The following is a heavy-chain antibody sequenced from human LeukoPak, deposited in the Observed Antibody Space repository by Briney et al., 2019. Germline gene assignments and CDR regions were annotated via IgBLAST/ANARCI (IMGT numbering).Heavy chain of an antibody. V-gene: IGHV3-53*01. CDR1: GFTVSSNY. D-gene: IGHD2-2*02. Sequence: GGSLRPSCAASGFTVSSNYMSWVRQAPGKGLEWVSVIYIGGSTYYADSVKGRFTISRDISKNTLYLQMNSLRAEDTAMYYCARLGFVVPAVIFDYWGQGTLVTVSS. CDR2: IYIGGST. J-gene: IGHJ4*02. CDR3: ARLGFVVPAVIFDY.